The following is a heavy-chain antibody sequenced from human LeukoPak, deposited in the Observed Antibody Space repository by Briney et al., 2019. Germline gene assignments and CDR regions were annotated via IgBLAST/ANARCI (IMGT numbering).Heavy chain of an antibody. V-gene: IGHV3-48*01. CDR3: ARHGAHLIGYYYYYGMDV. CDR2: ISSSSTI. Sequence: GGSLRLSCAASGFTFSSYSMNWVRQAPGKGLEWVSYISSSSTIYYADSVKGRFTISRDNAKNSLYLQMNSLRAEDTAVYYCARHGAHLIGYYYYYGMDVWGQGTTVTVSS. D-gene: IGHD3-16*02. CDR1: GFTFSSYS. J-gene: IGHJ6*02.